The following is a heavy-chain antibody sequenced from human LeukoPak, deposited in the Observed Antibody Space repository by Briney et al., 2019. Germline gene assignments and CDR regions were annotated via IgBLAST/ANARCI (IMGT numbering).Heavy chain of an antibody. CDR3: ARAGLGGHYIDY. J-gene: IGHJ4*02. Sequence: GGSLRLSCAASGFTFSDYYMTWIRQAPGQGLEWISYVSGSDENKYYAGSVRGRFAISRDNAEESLFLQMSNVRAEDTAVYYCARAGLGGHYIDYWGQGTLVTVSS. V-gene: IGHV3-11*01. D-gene: IGHD2-15*01. CDR2: VSGSDENK. CDR1: GFTFSDYY.